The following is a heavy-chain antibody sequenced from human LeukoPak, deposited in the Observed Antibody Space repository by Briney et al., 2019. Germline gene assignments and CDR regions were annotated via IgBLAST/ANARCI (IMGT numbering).Heavy chain of an antibody. CDR3: ARNSGSSGWVPSRYYYYMDV. Sequence: ASVKVSCKASGYTFTDYYIHWVRLSPGQGPEWMGWINPNSGDTLSSQRFQGRVTMTRDTSIRTAYMELSRLTSDDTAVYYCARNSGSSGWVPSRYYYYMDVWGKGTTVTVSS. J-gene: IGHJ6*03. D-gene: IGHD6-19*01. V-gene: IGHV1-2*02. CDR1: GYTFTDYY. CDR2: INPNSGDT.